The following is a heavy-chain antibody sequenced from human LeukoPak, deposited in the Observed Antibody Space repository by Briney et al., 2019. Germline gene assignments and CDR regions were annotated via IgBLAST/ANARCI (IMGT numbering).Heavy chain of an antibody. CDR3: AKDWRRGYSYGFDY. CDR1: GFTFSSYV. V-gene: IGHV3-23*01. D-gene: IGHD5-18*01. Sequence: PGGSLRLFCAASGFTFSSYVMSWVRQAPGKGLEWVSAISGSGGSTYYADSVKGRFTISRDNSKNTLYLQMNSLRAEDTAVYYCAKDWRRGYSYGFDYWGQGTLVTVSS. CDR2: ISGSGGST. J-gene: IGHJ4*02.